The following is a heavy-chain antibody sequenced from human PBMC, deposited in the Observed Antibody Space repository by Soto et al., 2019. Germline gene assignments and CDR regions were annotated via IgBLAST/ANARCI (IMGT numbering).Heavy chain of an antibody. J-gene: IGHJ4*02. V-gene: IGHV3-30*18. CDR1: GFTFSSYG. Sequence: GGSLRLSCAASGFTFSSYGMHWVRQAPGKGLEWVAVISYDGSNKYYADSVKGRFTISRDNSKNTLYLQMNSLRAEDTAVYYCAKDFKPHTAMVHFDYWGQGTLVTVSS. CDR2: ISYDGSNK. D-gene: IGHD5-18*01. CDR3: AKDFKPHTAMVHFDY.